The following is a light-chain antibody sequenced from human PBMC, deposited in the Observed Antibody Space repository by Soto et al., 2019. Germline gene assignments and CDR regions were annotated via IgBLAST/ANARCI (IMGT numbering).Light chain of an antibody. V-gene: IGLV2-14*01. Sequence: QSALTQPASVSGSPGQSITISWTGTSSDVGGYNYVSWYQEHPGKAPKLMIYDVSNRPSGVSNRFSGSKSGNTASLTISGLEAEDEADYYCSSYTTDSTYVFGTGTKLTVL. CDR3: SSYTTDSTYV. CDR2: DVS. CDR1: SSDVGGYNY. J-gene: IGLJ1*01.